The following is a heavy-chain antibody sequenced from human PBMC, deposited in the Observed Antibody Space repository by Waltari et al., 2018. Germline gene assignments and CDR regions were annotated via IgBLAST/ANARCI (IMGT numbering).Heavy chain of an antibody. V-gene: IGHV1-18*01. J-gene: IGHJ4*01. D-gene: IGHD1-26*01. CDR3: VRDGSGASFTFNY. CDR2: INAYNGNT. Sequence: QVHLVQSGAEVKTPGASVKVSCKASGYTFTSYSFTWVRQAPGQGLEWMGWINAYNGNTNYAQKFQGRFTMTIDTPTTTAYMELRSLRSDDTAVYYCVRDGSGASFTFNYWGHGTLVTVSS. CDR1: GYTFTSYS.